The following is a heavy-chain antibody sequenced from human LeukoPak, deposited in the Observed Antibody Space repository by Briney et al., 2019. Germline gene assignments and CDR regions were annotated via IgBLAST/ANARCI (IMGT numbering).Heavy chain of an antibody. J-gene: IGHJ4*02. D-gene: IGHD1-26*01. CDR3: ARVGGSYYHLDY. CDR1: GGSISSGGYY. V-gene: IGHV4-31*03. Sequence: SETLSLTCTVSGGSISSGGYYWSWIRQHPGKGLEWIGYIYFSGSTYYNPSLKSRVTISVDTSKNQFSLKLSSVTAADTAVYYCARVGGSYYHLDYWGQGTLVTVSS. CDR2: IYFSGST.